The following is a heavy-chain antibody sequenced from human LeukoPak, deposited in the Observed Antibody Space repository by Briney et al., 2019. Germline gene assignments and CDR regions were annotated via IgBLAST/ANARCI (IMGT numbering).Heavy chain of an antibody. V-gene: IGHV3-64*01. CDR2: ISSNGGST. CDR3: ARDRGALDY. J-gene: IGHJ4*02. CDR1: GFTFSSYA. D-gene: IGHD4/OR15-4a*01. Sequence: PGGSLRLSCAASGFTFSSYAMHWVRQAPGKGLEYVSVISSNGGSTYYANSVKGRFTISRDNAENSLYLQMNSLRDEDTAVYYCARDRGALDYWGQGTLVTVSS.